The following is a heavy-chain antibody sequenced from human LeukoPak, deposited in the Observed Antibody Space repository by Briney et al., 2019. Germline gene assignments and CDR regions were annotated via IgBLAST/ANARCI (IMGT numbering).Heavy chain of an antibody. CDR2: TYYRSNWYN. CDR1: GGSVSSSNAA. CDR3: ARGAPYSSSWSPLDS. J-gene: IGHJ3*02. Sequence: SQTLSLTCTLSGGSVSSSNAAWNWISQSPSRGLEWLGWTYYRSNWYNDYAVSVNSRITISPDTSEDQFSLHLISVTPEDTAVYYCARGAPYSSSWSPLDSRGQGTMVTVSS. V-gene: IGHV6-1*01. D-gene: IGHD6-13*01.